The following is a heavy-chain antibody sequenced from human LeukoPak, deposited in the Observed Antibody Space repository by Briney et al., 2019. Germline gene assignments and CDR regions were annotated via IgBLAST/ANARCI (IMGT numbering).Heavy chain of an antibody. D-gene: IGHD6-13*01. CDR2: ISSSSSYI. J-gene: IGHJ6*02. Sequence: GGSLRLSCAASGFTFSSYSMNWVRQAPGKGLECVSSISSSSSYIYYADSVKGRFTISRDNAKNSLYLQMTRLRAEDTAVYYCARGGSSSSWSYGMDVWGQGTTVTVSS. CDR3: ARGGSSSSWSYGMDV. V-gene: IGHV3-21*01. CDR1: GFTFSSYS.